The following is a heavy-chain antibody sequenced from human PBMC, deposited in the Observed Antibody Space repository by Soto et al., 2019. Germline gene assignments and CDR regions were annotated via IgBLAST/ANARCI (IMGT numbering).Heavy chain of an antibody. CDR1: GDSVSTGDRY. D-gene: IGHD6-19*01. CDR3: ARSGGGSGCL. Sequence: QVQLQQSGPGLLKPSETLSLTCTVSGDSVSTGDRYWSWLRQPPGKALEWIAYIYSSGSTKYNPPIRSLATISRDTSKKQFSMKMTAVTAEDTAVYYCARSGGGSGCLGGQGTLVTVSS. V-gene: IGHV4-61*08. J-gene: IGHJ4*02. CDR2: IYSSGST.